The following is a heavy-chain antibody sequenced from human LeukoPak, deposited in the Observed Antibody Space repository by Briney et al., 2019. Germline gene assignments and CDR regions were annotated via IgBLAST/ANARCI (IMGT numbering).Heavy chain of an antibody. CDR2: ISSSGSTI. V-gene: IGHV3-48*04. Sequence: GGSLRLSCAASGFTFSSYGMHWVRQAPGKGLEWVSYISSSGSTIYYADSVKGRFTISRDNAKNSLYLQMNSLRAEDTALYHCARLYDSSGYSTFDIWGQGTMVTVSS. J-gene: IGHJ3*02. CDR1: GFTFSSYG. CDR3: ARLYDSSGYSTFDI. D-gene: IGHD3-22*01.